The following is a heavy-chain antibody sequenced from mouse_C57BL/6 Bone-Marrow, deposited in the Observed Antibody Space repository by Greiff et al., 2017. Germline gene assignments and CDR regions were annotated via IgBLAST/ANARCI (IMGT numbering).Heavy chain of an antibody. CDR1: GYTFTSYW. CDR2: IDPPDSYT. V-gene: IGHV1-69*01. CDR3: ARGGSYAMDY. Sequence: QVQLQQPGAELVMPGASVKLSCKASGYTFTSYWMHWVKQRPGQGLEWIGEIDPPDSYTNYNQKFKGKSTLTVDKSSSTAYMQLSSLTSEDSAVYYCARGGSYAMDYWGQGTSVTVSS. J-gene: IGHJ4*01.